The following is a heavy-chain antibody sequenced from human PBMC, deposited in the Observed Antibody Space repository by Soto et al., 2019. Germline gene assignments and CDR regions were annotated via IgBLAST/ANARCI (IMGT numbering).Heavy chain of an antibody. CDR3: ARDQYDFRSGSYYYAMGV. CDR1: GGSVSSESHY. J-gene: IGHJ6*02. CDR2: IYYTGST. D-gene: IGHD3-3*01. Sequence: SETLSLTCTVSGGSVSSESHYWSWIRQTPGKGLEWIGYIYYTGSTNYNPSLKGRVTMSVDTSRDQVSLRLRSVTRADTAAYYCARDQYDFRSGSYYYAMGVWGQGTKGTVSS. V-gene: IGHV4-61*01.